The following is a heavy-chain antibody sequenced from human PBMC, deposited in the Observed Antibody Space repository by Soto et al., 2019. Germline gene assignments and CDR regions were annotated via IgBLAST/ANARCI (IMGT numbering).Heavy chain of an antibody. CDR2: IYWDEDL. CDR1: GFSLSTSGVG. J-gene: IGHJ6*02. CDR3: ELKGGCGAGMDV. D-gene: IGHD2-21*01. V-gene: IGHV2-5*02. Sequence: QITLKESGPTLVKPTQTLTLTCTFSGFSLSTSGVGVAWIRQPPGKALEWLALIYWDEDLRYSPCLKSRLSIAQDTPKHRGVHTMTNMAPADTATYRCELKGGCGAGMDVWGQGTTVTVSS.